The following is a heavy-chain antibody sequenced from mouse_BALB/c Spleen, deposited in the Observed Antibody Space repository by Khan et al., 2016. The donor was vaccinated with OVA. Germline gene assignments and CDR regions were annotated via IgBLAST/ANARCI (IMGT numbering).Heavy chain of an antibody. CDR2: INPTSGYT. CDR3: TRDRIDY. CDR1: CYTFSTYW. Sequence: VQLQESGAALAKPGASVKMSCKASCYTFSTYWMHWVKQRPGQGLEWIGYINPTSGYTDYNEKFKDKATLSADKSSSTAYMQLSRLTSEDSAVYYCTRDRIDYWGQGTTLTVSS. J-gene: IGHJ2*01. V-gene: IGHV1-7*01.